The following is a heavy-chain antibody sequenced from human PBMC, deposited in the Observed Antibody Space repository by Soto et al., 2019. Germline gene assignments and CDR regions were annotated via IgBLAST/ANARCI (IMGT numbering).Heavy chain of an antibody. CDR2: ISGSGGST. V-gene: IGHV3-23*01. D-gene: IGHD6-19*01. CDR3: AKDRKSGSGWYWDY. CDR1: GFTFSSYA. Sequence: EVQVLASGGGLVQPGGSLRLSCAVSGFTFSSYAMSWVRQAPGKGLEWVSGISGSGGSTYSADSVKGRFTISRDNSKNTLYLQMNSLRAEDTAVYYCAKDRKSGSGWYWDYWGQGTLVTVSS. J-gene: IGHJ4*02.